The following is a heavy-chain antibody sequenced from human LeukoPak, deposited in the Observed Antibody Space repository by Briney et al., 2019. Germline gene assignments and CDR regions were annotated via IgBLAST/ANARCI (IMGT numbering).Heavy chain of an antibody. CDR2: IFSGGGT. V-gene: IGHV3-66*04. CDR1: GLTVSTNY. CDR3: ARLHYDILTGPFDY. D-gene: IGHD3-9*01. Sequence: PGGSLRLSCAASGLTVSTNYMSWVRQAPGKGLEWVSVIFSGGGTHYADSVKGRFIMSRGNSKNTLYLQMDSLRAEDTAVYYCARLHYDILTGPFDYWGQGTLVTVSS. J-gene: IGHJ4*02.